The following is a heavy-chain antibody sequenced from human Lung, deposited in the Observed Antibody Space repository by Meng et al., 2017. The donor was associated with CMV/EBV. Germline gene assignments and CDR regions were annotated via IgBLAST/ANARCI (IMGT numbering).Heavy chain of an antibody. D-gene: IGHD2-21*02. CDR2: ISFYGGNE. CDR1: FTFSMYG. J-gene: IGHJ4*02. V-gene: IGHV3-30*18. CDR3: AKDEAQYCGADCYILDY. Sequence: FTFSMYGMHWVREARGKGLEWLAVISFYGGNEQYADSVKGRFTISRDNSKNTLSLEMNSLRPQDTAVYYCAKDEAQYCGADCYILDYWAQGILVTVSS.